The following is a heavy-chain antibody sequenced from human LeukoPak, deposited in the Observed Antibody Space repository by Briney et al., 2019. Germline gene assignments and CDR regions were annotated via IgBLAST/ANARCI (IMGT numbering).Heavy chain of an antibody. CDR2: INFSGST. D-gene: IGHD6-19*01. Sequence: PSETLSLTCTVSGGSSSSGSYYWGWIRQPPGKGLEWLGSINFSGSTYYNPSLKSRVTISVDKSKNQFSLKLSSVTAADTAVYYCARFSMYSSGWPNFDYWGQGTLVTVSS. CDR1: GGSSSSGSYY. J-gene: IGHJ4*02. V-gene: IGHV4-39*07. CDR3: ARFSMYSSGWPNFDY.